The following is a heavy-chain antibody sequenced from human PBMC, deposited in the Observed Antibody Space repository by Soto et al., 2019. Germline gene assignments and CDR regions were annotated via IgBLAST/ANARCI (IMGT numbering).Heavy chain of an antibody. CDR2: INHSGST. V-gene: IGHV4-34*01. D-gene: IGHD4-17*01. CDR1: GGSFSGYY. CDR3: ARVSMTTVTFRGMDG. J-gene: IGHJ6*02. Sequence: QVQLQQWGAGLLKPSETLSLTCAVYGGSFSGYYWSWIRQPPGKGLEWIGEINHSGSTNYNPSLKSRVTISVDTSKSQFSLKLSSVTAADTAVYYCARVSMTTVTFRGMDGGGQGTTVTVSS.